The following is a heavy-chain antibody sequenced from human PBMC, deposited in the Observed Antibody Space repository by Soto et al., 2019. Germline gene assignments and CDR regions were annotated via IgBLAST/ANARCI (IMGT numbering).Heavy chain of an antibody. CDR3: ARDLAAVPRALAS. Sequence: SSETLSLTCTVSGDSIRRGNHYGRGMRQPHGKGLEWIGYVSYAGTTNYNPSLKSRVTISVNTSKTQFSLSLRSVTAADPPVYYCARDLAAVPRALASWGRGTLVTVSS. D-gene: IGHD6-13*01. V-gene: IGHV4-61*01. J-gene: IGHJ5*02. CDR1: GDSIRRGNHY. CDR2: VSYAGTT.